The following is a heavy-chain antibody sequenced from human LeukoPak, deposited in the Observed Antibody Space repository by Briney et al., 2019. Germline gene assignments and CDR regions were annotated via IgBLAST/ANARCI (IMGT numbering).Heavy chain of an antibody. CDR3: ARGGYSSSLYDY. J-gene: IGHJ4*02. V-gene: IGHV1-2*02. CDR2: INPDSADI. D-gene: IGHD2-15*01. Sequence: GASVKVSCKASGYTFNAYYMHWVRQAPGQGLEWMGWINPDSADIHYAKDFRGRVTMTRDTSITTAYMELSSLISDDTAVYYCARGGYSSSLYDYWGQGTLVTVSS. CDR1: GYTFNAYY.